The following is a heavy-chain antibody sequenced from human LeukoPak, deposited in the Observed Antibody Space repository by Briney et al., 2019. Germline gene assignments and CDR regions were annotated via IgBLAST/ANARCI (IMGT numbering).Heavy chain of an antibody. J-gene: IGHJ1*01. CDR1: GYTFTSYG. CDR2: ISAYNGNT. V-gene: IGHV1-18*01. CDR3: ARTTELGYCSGGSCYSYYFQH. Sequence: ASVKVSCKASGYTFTSYGISWVRQAPGQGLEWMGWISAYNGNTNYAQKLQGRVTMTRNTSISTAYMELSSLRSEDTAVYYCARTTELGYCSGGSCYSYYFQHWGQGTLVTVSS. D-gene: IGHD2-15*01.